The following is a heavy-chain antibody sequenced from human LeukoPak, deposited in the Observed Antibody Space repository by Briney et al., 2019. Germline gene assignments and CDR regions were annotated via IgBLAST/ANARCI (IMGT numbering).Heavy chain of an antibody. J-gene: IGHJ5*02. V-gene: IGHV4-59*05. Sequence: SETLSLTCTVSGGSISSYYWSWIRQPAGKGLEWIASIYYSGSTYYNPSLKSRVTISVDTSKNQLSLKLSSLTAADTAVYYCARHEYSGSYYGLSWFDPWGQGTLVTVSS. D-gene: IGHD1-26*01. CDR3: ARHEYSGSYYGLSWFDP. CDR1: GGSISSYY. CDR2: IYYSGST.